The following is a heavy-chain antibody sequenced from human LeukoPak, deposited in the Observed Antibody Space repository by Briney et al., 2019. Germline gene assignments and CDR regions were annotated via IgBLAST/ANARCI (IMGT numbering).Heavy chain of an antibody. J-gene: IGHJ4*02. CDR1: GDSVSSNSAA. CDR3: ARGVVVPAAISYFDY. V-gene: IGHV6-1*01. Sequence: SQTLSLTCAISGDSVSSNSAAWNWIRQSPSRGLVWLGRTYYRSKWYNDYAVSVKSRITINPDTSKNQFSLQLNSVTPEDTAVYYCARGVVVPAAISYFDYWGQGTLVTVSS. D-gene: IGHD2-2*01. CDR2: TYYRSKWYN.